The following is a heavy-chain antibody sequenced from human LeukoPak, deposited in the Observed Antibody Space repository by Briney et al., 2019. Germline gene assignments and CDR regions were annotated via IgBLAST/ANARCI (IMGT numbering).Heavy chain of an antibody. CDR1: GFTFSSYA. J-gene: IGHJ4*02. V-gene: IGHV3-23*01. D-gene: IGHD6-19*01. CDR3: AKDQAVAGKGWYFDY. Sequence: GGSLRLSCAASGFTFSSYAMSWVRQAPGKGLEWVSAISGSGGGTYYADSVKGRFTISRDNSKNTLYLQMNSLRAEDTAVYYCAKDQAVAGKGWYFDYWGQGTLVTVSS. CDR2: ISGSGGGT.